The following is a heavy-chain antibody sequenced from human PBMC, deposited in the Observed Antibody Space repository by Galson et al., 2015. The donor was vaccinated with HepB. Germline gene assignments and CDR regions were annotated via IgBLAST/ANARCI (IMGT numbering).Heavy chain of an antibody. V-gene: IGHV1-3*01. CDR1: GYTFTNYA. J-gene: IGHJ5*02. CDR3: VRTRADITPPMFFDP. Sequence: SVKVSCKASGYTFTNYAIHWVRQAPAQSLEWMGWINAGNGHIRYSQKFQGRLTFTTDTSATTAYMELSSLKSEDTAVYFCVRTRADITPPMFFDPWGQGTPVTVSS. D-gene: IGHD3-10*02. CDR2: INAGNGHI.